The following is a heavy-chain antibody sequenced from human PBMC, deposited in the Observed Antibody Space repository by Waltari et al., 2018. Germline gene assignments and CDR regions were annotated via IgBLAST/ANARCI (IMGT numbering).Heavy chain of an antibody. V-gene: IGHV3-7*01. D-gene: IGHD1-1*01. CDR2: INPDGSAK. J-gene: IGHJ4*02. CDR3: ATSSASAGND. Sequence: EVQLVESGGGLVQPGGSLRLSCVGPGFIFSRTIWMSWVRQAPGKGRELLANINPDGSAKYYVESVKGRFTISRNNAENSVYLQMNSLRADDTAVYYCATSSASAGNDWGQGTLVSVSS. CDR1: GFIFSRTIW.